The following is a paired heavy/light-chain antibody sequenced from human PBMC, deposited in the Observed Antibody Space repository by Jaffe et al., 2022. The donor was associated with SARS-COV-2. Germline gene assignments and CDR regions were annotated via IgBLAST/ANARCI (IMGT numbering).Light chain of an antibody. CDR1: QSLLHSSGYNY. Sequence: DIVMTQSPLSLPVTPGEPASISCRSSQSLLHSSGYNYLDWYLQKPGQSPQLLIYLGSNRASGVPDRFSGSGSGTDFTLKISRVEAEDVGVYYCMQALQIPATFGQGTKLEIK. CDR3: MQALQIPAT. CDR2: LGS. J-gene: IGKJ2*01. V-gene: IGKV2-28*01.
Heavy chain of an antibody. D-gene: IGHD3-16*01. V-gene: IGHV1-69*02. CDR1: GGTFSRFT. Sequence: QVQLVQSGAEVKKPGSSVKVSCKASGGTFSRFTIAWVRQAPGQGLEWMGRIIPILDVVNYSQKFQGRVTITADKSSSTVYMELTSLTSADTAVYYCSRAPTKLDEGGDHWGQGTLVTVSS. J-gene: IGHJ5*02. CDR2: IIPILDVV. CDR3: SRAPTKLDEGGDH.